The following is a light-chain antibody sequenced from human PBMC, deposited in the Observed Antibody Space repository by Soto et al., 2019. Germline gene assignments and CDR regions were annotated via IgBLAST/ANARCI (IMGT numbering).Light chain of an antibody. CDR1: SSDVGDYNY. V-gene: IGLV2-14*01. CDR2: AVS. CDR3: CSYMRNSLYV. J-gene: IGLJ1*01. Sequence: SALTQPASVSWSPGQSITISCTGTSSDVGDYNYVSWYQQHPGKAPKLMISAVSNRPSGVSDRFSGSKSGNTASLTISGLQAEDEADYYCSYMRNSLYVFGTGTKVTVL.